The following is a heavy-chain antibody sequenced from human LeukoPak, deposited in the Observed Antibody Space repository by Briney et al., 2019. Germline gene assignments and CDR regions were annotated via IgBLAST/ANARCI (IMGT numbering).Heavy chain of an antibody. CDR1: GGSISSYF. D-gene: IGHD4-23*01. V-gene: IGHV4-59*01. CDR3: AREFTVVTSNYFDY. Sequence: SETLSLTCTVSGGSISSYFWSWIRQPPGKGLEWIGYIYYSGSTNYNPFLKSRVTISVDTSKNQFSLKLSSVTAADTAVYYCAREFTVVTSNYFDYWGQGTLVTVSS. J-gene: IGHJ4*02. CDR2: IYYSGST.